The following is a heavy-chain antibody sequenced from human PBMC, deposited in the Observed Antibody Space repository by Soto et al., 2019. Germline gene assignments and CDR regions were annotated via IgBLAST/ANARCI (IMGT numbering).Heavy chain of an antibody. Sequence: ESLKISCTGFGYTLTTFWISWVRQIPGKGLEWMGRIDPGDTYATYSPAFQGHVTISADKATSTAYLQWSSLKASDTAMYFCARIYCTTTTCDSWFDPWGQGTLVTVSS. V-gene: IGHV5-10-1*01. D-gene: IGHD2-2*01. J-gene: IGHJ5*02. CDR2: IDPGDTYA. CDR1: GYTLTTFW. CDR3: ARIYCTTTTCDSWFDP.